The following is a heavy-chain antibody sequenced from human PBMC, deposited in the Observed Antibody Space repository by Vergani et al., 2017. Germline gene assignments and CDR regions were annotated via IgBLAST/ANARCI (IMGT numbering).Heavy chain of an antibody. D-gene: IGHD3-10*01. CDR3: VRDQVTMLRGSDALDI. Sequence: EVQVVESGGGLVQPGGSLRLSCAASGFIFSDHYMDWVRQAPGKGLEWVGRIRNKANDYTTQYAASLKGRFTISRDDSKSIAYLQMNNLQTEDTAMYYCVRDQVTMLRGSDALDIWGQGTMVTVSS. CDR2: IRNKANDYTT. V-gene: IGHV3-72*01. CDR1: GFIFSDHY. J-gene: IGHJ3*02.